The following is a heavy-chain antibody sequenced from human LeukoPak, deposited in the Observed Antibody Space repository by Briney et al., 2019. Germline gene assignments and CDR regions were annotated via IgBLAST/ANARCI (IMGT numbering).Heavy chain of an antibody. D-gene: IGHD6-19*01. Sequence: PGGSLRLSFAAPGFTVRSNYMSRVRPAPGKGLEGVSIIYSDGSTYYAASVKGRFTISRDNSKNTLYLQMNSLRAEDTAVYYCARERSGWSYTFDYWGQGTLVTVSS. CDR3: ARERSGWSYTFDY. CDR2: IYSDGST. V-gene: IGHV3-53*01. CDR1: GFTVRSNY. J-gene: IGHJ4*02.